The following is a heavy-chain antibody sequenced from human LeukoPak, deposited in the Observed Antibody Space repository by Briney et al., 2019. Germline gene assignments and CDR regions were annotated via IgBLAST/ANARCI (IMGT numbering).Heavy chain of an antibody. CDR3: AKDRYGDYGLIDY. CDR1: AFTFSSHV. CDR2: ISGSGGST. D-gene: IGHD4-17*01. J-gene: IGHJ4*02. Sequence: GGSLRLSCAASAFTFSSHVMSWVRQAPGKGLEWVSVISGSGGSTYYADSVKGRFTISRDNSKNTLYLQMNSLRAEDTAVYYCAKDRYGDYGLIDYWGQGTLVTVSS. V-gene: IGHV3-23*01.